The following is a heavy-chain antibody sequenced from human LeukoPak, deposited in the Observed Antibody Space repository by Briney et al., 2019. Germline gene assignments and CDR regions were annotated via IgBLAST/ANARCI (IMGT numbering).Heavy chain of an antibody. CDR1: GASIRSSDYY. J-gene: IGHJ4*02. CDR2: VYYSGST. CDR3: ARHGNWEPFDY. Sequence: SETLSLTCVLSGASIRSSDYYWAWIRQPPGKGLEWIGTVYYSGSTYCNPSLKSRVTISVGTTKNSFSLNVTSLTAADTAVYYCARHGNWEPFDYWGQGSLVTVSS. D-gene: IGHD1-1*01. V-gene: IGHV4-39*01.